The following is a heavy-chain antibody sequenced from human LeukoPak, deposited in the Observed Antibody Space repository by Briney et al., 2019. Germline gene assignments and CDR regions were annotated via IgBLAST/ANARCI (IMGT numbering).Heavy chain of an antibody. D-gene: IGHD3-10*01. CDR1: GGTFSSYA. CDR2: IIPILGIA. Sequence: ASVKVSCKASGGTFSSYAISWVRQAPGQGLEWMGRIIPILGIANYAQKFQGRVTIIADKSTSTAYMELSSLRPEDTAVYYCARDAVRGGKSAFDIWGQGTMVTVSS. J-gene: IGHJ3*02. V-gene: IGHV1-69*04. CDR3: ARDAVRGGKSAFDI.